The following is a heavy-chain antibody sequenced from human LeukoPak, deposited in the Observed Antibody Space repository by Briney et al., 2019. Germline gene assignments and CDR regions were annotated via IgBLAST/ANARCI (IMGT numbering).Heavy chain of an antibody. D-gene: IGHD4-23*01. Sequence: GGSLRLSCAASGFTFTSYWMYWVRQVPGKGLVWVSLINTDGSTTNYADSVKGRFTISRDNAKNTVYLQMNSLRAEDTAVYYCYGGNAENWGQGTLVTVSS. CDR1: GFTFTSYW. J-gene: IGHJ1*01. V-gene: IGHV3-74*01. CDR3: YGGNAEN. CDR2: INTDGSTT.